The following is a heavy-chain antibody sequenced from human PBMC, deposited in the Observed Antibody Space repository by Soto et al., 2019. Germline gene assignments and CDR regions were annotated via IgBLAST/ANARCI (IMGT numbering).Heavy chain of an antibody. CDR1: GVSIISGGYY. J-gene: IGHJ4*02. D-gene: IGHD2-2*01. Sequence: ASETLSLTCTVSGVSIISGGYYWSWIRQLPGKGLEWIGYIYYSGSTFYNPSLKSRVTISADTSKNQFSLKLSSVTAADTAVYYCARERGSTGFDYWGQGTLVTVSS. CDR2: IYYSGST. CDR3: ARERGSTGFDY. V-gene: IGHV4-31*03.